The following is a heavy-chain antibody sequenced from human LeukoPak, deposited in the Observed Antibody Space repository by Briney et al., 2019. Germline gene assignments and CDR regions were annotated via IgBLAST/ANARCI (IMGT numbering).Heavy chain of an antibody. D-gene: IGHD4-17*01. CDR3: ARDYARPDY. CDR2: ITWNGGSI. V-gene: IGHV3-20*04. CDR1: GFNFEDYG. J-gene: IGHJ4*02. Sequence: GGSLRLSCAASGFNFEDYGMSWVRQAPGKGLEWASGITWNGGSIGYADPVKGRFTTSRDNAKNSLYLQMDSLKTEDTALYYCARDYARPDYWGQGTLVTVSS.